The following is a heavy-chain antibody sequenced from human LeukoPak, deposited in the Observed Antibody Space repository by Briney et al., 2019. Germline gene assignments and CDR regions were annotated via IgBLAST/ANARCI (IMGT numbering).Heavy chain of an antibody. D-gene: IGHD5-24*01. CDR3: ARGGATRYFDG. V-gene: IGHV4-4*09. CDR1: GVSTSFYY. J-gene: IGHJ4*02. CDR2: IFTSGST. Sequence: PSETLSLTCTVSGVSTSFYYWSWIRQPPGKRLEWIGYIFTSGSTSYNPSLKSRVTISVDTSKNQFSLKLSSVTAADTAVYYCARGGATRYFDGWGQGTLVTVSS.